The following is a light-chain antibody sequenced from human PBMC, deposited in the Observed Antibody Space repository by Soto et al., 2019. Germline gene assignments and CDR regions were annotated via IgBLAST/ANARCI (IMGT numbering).Light chain of an antibody. J-gene: IGLJ2*01. CDR2: GNT. Sequence: QSVLTQPPSVSGAPGQRVTISCTGSTSNIGAGYAVHWYQQLPGTAPKLLIYGNTNRPSGVPDRFSGSRSGTSASLAITGLQAEDEADYYCQSYDRSLSGSTVFGGGPKVTVL. V-gene: IGLV1-40*01. CDR1: TSNIGAGYA. CDR3: QSYDRSLSGSTV.